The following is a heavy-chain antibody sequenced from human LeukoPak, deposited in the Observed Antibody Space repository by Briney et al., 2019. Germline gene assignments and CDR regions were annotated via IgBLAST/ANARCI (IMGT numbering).Heavy chain of an antibody. D-gene: IGHD3-16*02. CDR2: ISFDGSNI. J-gene: IGHJ4*02. CDR1: GFTFSIYG. V-gene: IGHV3-30*03. Sequence: GRSLRLSCAASGFTFSIYGMHWVRQAPGKGLEWVAVISFDGSNIYYSDAVKGRFTISRDNSKNSLYLQMNSLRGEDTAVYYCARVRYQTADYWGQGTLVTVSS. CDR3: ARVRYQTADY.